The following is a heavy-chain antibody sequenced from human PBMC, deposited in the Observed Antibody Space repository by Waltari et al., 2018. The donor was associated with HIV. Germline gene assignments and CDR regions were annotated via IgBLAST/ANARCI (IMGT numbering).Heavy chain of an antibody. CDR1: GFTFRSYG. CDR2: IWYDGSNK. D-gene: IGHD3-22*01. J-gene: IGHJ4*02. CDR3: ARGPGYYDSSGYYPD. V-gene: IGHV3-33*01. Sequence: QVQLVEYGGGVVQPGRSLRLSCAASGFTFRSYGMHWVRQAPGKGLEWVAVIWYDGSNKYYADSVKGRFTISRDNSKNTLYLQMNSVGAEDTAVYYCARGPGYYDSSGYYPDWGQGTLVTVSS.